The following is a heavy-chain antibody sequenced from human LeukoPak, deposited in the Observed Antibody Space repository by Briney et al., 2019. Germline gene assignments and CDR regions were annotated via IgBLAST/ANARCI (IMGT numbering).Heavy chain of an antibody. D-gene: IGHD3-3*01. CDR2: ISAYNGNT. CDR3: AREGYDFWGGYPHPPNWFDP. Sequence: GASVKVSCKASGYTFTSYGISWVRQAPGQGLEWMGWISAYNGNTNYAQKLQGRVTMTTDTSTSTAYMELRSLRSDDTAVYYCAREGYDFWGGYPHPPNWFDPWGQGTLVTVSS. CDR1: GYTFTSYG. V-gene: IGHV1-18*01. J-gene: IGHJ5*02.